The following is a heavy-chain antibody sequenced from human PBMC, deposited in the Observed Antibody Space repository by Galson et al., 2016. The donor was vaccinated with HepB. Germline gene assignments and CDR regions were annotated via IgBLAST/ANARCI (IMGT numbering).Heavy chain of an antibody. D-gene: IGHD2-15*01. V-gene: IGHV3-23*01. CDR3: AKDRGLHHWSFDL. J-gene: IGHJ2*01. Sequence: SLRLSCAASGFTFSSYAMSWVRQAPGKGLEWVSGISDSGSTAYNTDSAKGRFTISRDSTKTTLYLQMNSLRAEDTAVYYCAKDRGLHHWSFDLWGRGTPVTVSS. CDR2: ISDSGSTA. CDR1: GFTFSSYA.